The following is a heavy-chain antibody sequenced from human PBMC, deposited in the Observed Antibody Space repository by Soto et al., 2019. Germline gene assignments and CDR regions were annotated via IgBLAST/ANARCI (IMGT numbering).Heavy chain of an antibody. J-gene: IGHJ6*02. CDR1: GYTFTAYH. CDR3: ARNMDYYYGRGSGNGHGV. V-gene: IGHV1-2*02. Sequence: QVRLVQSGAEVKEPGDSVRVSCEASGYTFTAYHIHWVRQAPGQGLEWMGWINPKFGDTGYAQDLQGRISMTSDMSISTAYMELRRLTSDDTAIYYCARNMDYYYGRGSGNGHGVWGQGTTVTVFS. D-gene: IGHD3-10*02. CDR2: INPKFGDT.